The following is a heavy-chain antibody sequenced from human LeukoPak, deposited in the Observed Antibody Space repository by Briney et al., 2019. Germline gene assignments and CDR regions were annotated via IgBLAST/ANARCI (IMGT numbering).Heavy chain of an antibody. Sequence: GGSLRLSCAASGFPFNSFWIHWVRQAPGKGLVWVSDMNEYSTTIRYADSVKGRFTISRDNAKSILYLQMNNLRAEDTAMYFCARGGVNPVDHWGQGTLVTVSS. CDR3: ARGGVNPVDH. V-gene: IGHV3-74*01. J-gene: IGHJ4*02. D-gene: IGHD1-14*01. CDR2: MNEYSTTI. CDR1: GFPFNSFW.